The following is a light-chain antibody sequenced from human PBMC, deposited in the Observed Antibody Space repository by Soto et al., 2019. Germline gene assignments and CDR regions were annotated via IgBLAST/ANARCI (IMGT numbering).Light chain of an antibody. V-gene: IGKV3-20*01. J-gene: IGKJ1*01. CDR1: QRVSSNY. Sequence: EIVLTQSPGTLSLSPGERATLYCRASQRVSSNYLAWYQQKPGQAPRLLMYDASSRATGIPDRFSGSGSGTDFTLTISRLEPEDFAVYYCQQYSSSRTFGQGTKVEIK. CDR2: DAS. CDR3: QQYSSSRT.